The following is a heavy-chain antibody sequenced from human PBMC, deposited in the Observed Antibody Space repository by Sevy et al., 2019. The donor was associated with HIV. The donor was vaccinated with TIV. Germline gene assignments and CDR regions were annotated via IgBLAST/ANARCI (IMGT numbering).Heavy chain of an antibody. V-gene: IGHV1-24*01. CDR2: FDTEDGET. Sequence: ASVKVFCKVSGYTLTELSMYWVRQAPGKGLEWMGSFDTEDGETLYAQKFQGRVTMTEDTSTDTAYMELSSLRSEDTAVYYCATNTDYGDSDYWGQGTLVTVSS. CDR3: ATNTDYGDSDY. CDR1: GYTLTELS. J-gene: IGHJ4*02. D-gene: IGHD4-17*01.